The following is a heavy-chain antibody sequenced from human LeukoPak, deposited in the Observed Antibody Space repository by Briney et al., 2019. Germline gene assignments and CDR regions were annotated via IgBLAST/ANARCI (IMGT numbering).Heavy chain of an antibody. V-gene: IGHV4-39*01. CDR1: GGSISSSSYY. Sequence: PSETLSLTCTVSGGSISSSSYYWGWIRQPPGKGLEWIGSIYYSGSTYYNPSLKSRVTISVDTSKNQFSLKLSSVTAADTAVYYCARVPTYFYDSSGYYYFDHWGQGTLVTVSS. J-gene: IGHJ4*02. D-gene: IGHD3-22*01. CDR2: IYYSGST. CDR3: ARVPTYFYDSSGYYYFDH.